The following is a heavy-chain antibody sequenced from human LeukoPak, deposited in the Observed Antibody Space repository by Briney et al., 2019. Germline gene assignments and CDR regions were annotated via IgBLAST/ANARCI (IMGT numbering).Heavy chain of an antibody. CDR1: GFTFSSYW. V-gene: IGHV3-33*06. Sequence: GGSLRLSCAASGFTFSSYWMHWVRQAPGKGLEWVAVIWSDGSDKYYAKSVKGRFTISRDNSKNSLFLQMNSLRAEDTAVYYCAKDAQRGFDYSNSLQNWGQGILVTVSS. D-gene: IGHD4-11*01. J-gene: IGHJ1*01. CDR3: AKDAQRGFDYSNSLQN. CDR2: IWSDGSDK.